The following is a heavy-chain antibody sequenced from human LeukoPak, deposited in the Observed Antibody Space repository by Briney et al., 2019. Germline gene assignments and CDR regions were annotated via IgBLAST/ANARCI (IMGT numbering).Heavy chain of an antibody. CDR3: ARKTPGTSVDV. CDR1: GGSFSGYY. V-gene: IGHV4-34*01. J-gene: IGHJ6*02. CDR2: ITNTGGT. D-gene: IGHD3-10*01. Sequence: SETLSLTCAVYGGSFSGYYWSWIRQPPGKGLEWIGTITNTGGTYSNPSLKSRVTISIDASKTQISLKLTSVTAADTAVFYCARKTPGTSVDVWGQGTPVTVSS.